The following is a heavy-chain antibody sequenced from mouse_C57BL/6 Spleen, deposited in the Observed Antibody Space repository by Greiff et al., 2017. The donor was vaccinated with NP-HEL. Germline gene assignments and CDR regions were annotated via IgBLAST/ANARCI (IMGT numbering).Heavy chain of an antibody. CDR1: GYTFTDYE. CDR3: TRGGTTVGYFDY. Sequence: QVHVKQSGAELVRPGASVTLSCKASGYTFTDYEMHWVKQTPVHGLEWIGAIDPETGGTAYNQKFKGKAILTADKSSSTAYMELRSLTSEDSAVYYCTRGGTTVGYFDYWGQGTTLTVSS. CDR2: IDPETGGT. D-gene: IGHD1-1*01. J-gene: IGHJ2*01. V-gene: IGHV1-15*01.